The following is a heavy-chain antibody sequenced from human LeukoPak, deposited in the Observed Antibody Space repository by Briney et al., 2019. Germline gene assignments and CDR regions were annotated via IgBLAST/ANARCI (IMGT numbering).Heavy chain of an antibody. D-gene: IGHD4-23*01. Sequence: PGGSLRLSCAASGFTFSTYAMSWVRRTPGKGLGWDSAITGGGGTTYYADSVKGRFTISRDNSKNTPYLQMNSLRAEDTAVYYCAKDPPILRWSFDYWGQGTLVTVSS. CDR3: AKDPPILRWSFDY. CDR2: ITGGGGTT. V-gene: IGHV3-23*01. J-gene: IGHJ4*02. CDR1: GFTFSTYA.